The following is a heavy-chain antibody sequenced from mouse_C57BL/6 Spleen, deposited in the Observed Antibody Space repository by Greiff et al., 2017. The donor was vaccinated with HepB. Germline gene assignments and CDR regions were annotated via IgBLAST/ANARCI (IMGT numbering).Heavy chain of an antibody. CDR1: GFNIKDDY. CDR3: TTWDYDRFAY. J-gene: IGHJ3*01. D-gene: IGHD2-4*01. V-gene: IGHV14-4*01. Sequence: EVQLVESGAELVRPGASVKLSCTASGFNIKDDYMHWVKQRPEQGLEWIGWIDPENGDTEYASKFQGKATITADTSSNTAYLQLSSLTSEDTAVYYCTTWDYDRFAYWGQGTLVTVSA. CDR2: IDPENGDT.